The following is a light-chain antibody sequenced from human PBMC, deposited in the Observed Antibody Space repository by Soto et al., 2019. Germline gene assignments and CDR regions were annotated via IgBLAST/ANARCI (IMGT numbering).Light chain of an antibody. CDR1: QNINTW. CDR2: EAS. Sequence: DIQMTQSPSTLSASVGDRVTITCRASQNINTWLDWYQQKPGKAPKLLIYEASNLQSGVPSRFSGSGSGTEFTLTISSLQPDDFATYYCQQYNSYSRTFGQGTRVEIK. V-gene: IGKV1-5*03. J-gene: IGKJ1*01. CDR3: QQYNSYSRT.